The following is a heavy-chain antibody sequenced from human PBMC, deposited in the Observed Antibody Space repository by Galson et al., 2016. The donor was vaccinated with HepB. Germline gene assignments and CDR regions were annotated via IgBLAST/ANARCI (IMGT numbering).Heavy chain of an antibody. D-gene: IGHD2-21*01. CDR3: ASRDELLFVDY. V-gene: IGHV4-4*02. J-gene: IGHJ3*01. CDR2: IYHSGGA. CDR1: GGSISSSNW. Sequence: ETLSLTCAVSGGSISSSNWWTWVRQPPGKGLEWIGQIYHSGGATYNPSLNSRVTMSVDKSKNQFSLKLSSVTAADTAVYYCASRDELLFVDYWGQGTMVTVSS.